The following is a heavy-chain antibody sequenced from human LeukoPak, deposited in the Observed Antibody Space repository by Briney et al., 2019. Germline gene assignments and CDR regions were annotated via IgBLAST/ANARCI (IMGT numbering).Heavy chain of an antibody. J-gene: IGHJ6*03. CDR1: GFTFSSYS. Sequence: GGSLRLSCAASGFTFSSYSMNWVRQAPGKGLEWVSSISSSSSYIYYADSVKGRFTISRDNAKNSLYLHMNSLRAEDTAVYFCARGLAADFYFYYYMDVWGKGTTVTVSS. V-gene: IGHV3-21*01. CDR2: ISSSSSYI. D-gene: IGHD6-25*01. CDR3: ARGLAADFYFYYYMDV.